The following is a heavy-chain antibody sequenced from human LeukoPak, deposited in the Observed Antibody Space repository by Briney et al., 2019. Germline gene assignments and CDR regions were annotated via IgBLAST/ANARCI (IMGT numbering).Heavy chain of an antibody. Sequence: PGRSLRLSCAASGFTFDDYAMHWVRQAPGKGLEWVSGISWNSGSIGYADSVKGRFTISRDNAKNSLYLQMNSLRAEGTALYYCAEDMSSSWFYYFDYWGQGTLVTVSS. V-gene: IGHV3-9*01. CDR3: AEDMSSSWFYYFDY. CDR1: GFTFDDYA. D-gene: IGHD6-13*01. J-gene: IGHJ4*02. CDR2: ISWNSGSI.